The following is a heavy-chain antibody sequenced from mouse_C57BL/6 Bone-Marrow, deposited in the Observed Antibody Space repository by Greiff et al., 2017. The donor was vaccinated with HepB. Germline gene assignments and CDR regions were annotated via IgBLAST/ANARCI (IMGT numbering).Heavy chain of an antibody. J-gene: IGHJ2*01. V-gene: IGHV2-2*02. CDR1: GFSLTSYG. CDR3: ARAPTPGYFDY. CDR2: IWSGGST. D-gene: IGHD4-1*02. Sequence: VQRVESGPGLVQPSQSLSITCTVSGFSLTSYGVHWVRQSPGKGLEWLGVIWSGGSTDYNAAFISRLSISKDNSKSQVFFKMNRLQANDTAIYYCARAPTPGYFDYWGQGTTLTVSS.